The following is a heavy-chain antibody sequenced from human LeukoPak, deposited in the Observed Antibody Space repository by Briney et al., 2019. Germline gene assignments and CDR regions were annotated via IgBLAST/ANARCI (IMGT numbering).Heavy chain of an antibody. CDR3: ARGDILTGYHKYYYYYMDV. V-gene: IGHV1-69*05. CDR2: IIPIFGTA. J-gene: IGHJ6*03. D-gene: IGHD3-9*01. Sequence: ASVKVSCKASGGTFSSYAISWVRQAHGQGLEWMGGIIPIFGTANYAQKFQGKVTITTDESTSTAYMELSSLRSEDTAVYYCARGDILTGYHKYYYYYMDVWGKGTTVTVSS. CDR1: GGTFSSYA.